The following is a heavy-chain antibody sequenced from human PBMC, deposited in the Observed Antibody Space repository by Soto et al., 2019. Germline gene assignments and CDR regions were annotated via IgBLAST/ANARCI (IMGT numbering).Heavy chain of an antibody. J-gene: IGHJ5*02. V-gene: IGHV1-2*02. D-gene: IGHD2-15*01. Sequence: ASVKVSCKASGYTFIGYYMHWVRQAPGQGLEWMGWINPNSGGTNYAQKFQGRVTMTRDTSISTAYMELSRLRSDDTAVYYCANDGGYCSGGSCYNWFDPWGQGTLVTVSS. CDR1: GYTFIGYY. CDR3: ANDGGYCSGGSCYNWFDP. CDR2: INPNSGGT.